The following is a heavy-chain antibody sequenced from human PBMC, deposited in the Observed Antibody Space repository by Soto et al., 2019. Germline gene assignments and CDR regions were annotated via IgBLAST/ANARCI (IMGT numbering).Heavy chain of an antibody. J-gene: IGHJ5*02. CDR1: GGTFSSYA. Sequence: QVQLVQSGAEVKKPGSSVKVSCKASGGTFSSYAISWVRQAPGQGLEWMGGIIPIFGTANYAQKFQGRVTITADESTSTADMELRSLRSEDTAVYYGARGVRDGYNLNWFDPWGQGTLVTVSS. V-gene: IGHV1-69*01. CDR3: ARGVRDGYNLNWFDP. CDR2: IIPIFGTA. D-gene: IGHD5-12*01.